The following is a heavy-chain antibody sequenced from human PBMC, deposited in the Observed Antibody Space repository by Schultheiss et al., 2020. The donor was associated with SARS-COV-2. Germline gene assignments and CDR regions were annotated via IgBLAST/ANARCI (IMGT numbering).Heavy chain of an antibody. V-gene: IGHV3-13*01. Sequence: GGSLRLSCAASGFTFSSYDMHWVRQATGKGLEWVSAIGTAGDTYYPGSVKGRFTISRDNAKNSLYLQMNSLRAEDTALYYCAKDEYQLLYGGGDFDYWGQGTLVTVSS. D-gene: IGHD2-2*02. CDR2: IGTAGDT. J-gene: IGHJ4*02. CDR3: AKDEYQLLYGGGDFDY. CDR1: GFTFSSYD.